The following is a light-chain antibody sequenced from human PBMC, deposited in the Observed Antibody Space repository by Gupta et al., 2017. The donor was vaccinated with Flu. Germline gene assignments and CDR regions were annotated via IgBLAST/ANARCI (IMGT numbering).Light chain of an antibody. Sequence: IQMTQSPSALSASVGDRVTITCQASEDISNYLSWYQQKPGRAPKLLMYDASNLETGVPSRFRGSGSGTDFTLTISSLQPEDIATYYCQHYESLPPSFGGGTKVEI. CDR3: QHYESLPPS. CDR1: EDISNY. J-gene: IGKJ4*01. CDR2: DAS. V-gene: IGKV1-33*01.